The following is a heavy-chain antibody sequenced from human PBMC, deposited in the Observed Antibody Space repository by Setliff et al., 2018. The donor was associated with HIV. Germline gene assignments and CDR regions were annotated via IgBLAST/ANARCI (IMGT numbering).Heavy chain of an antibody. CDR2: INPSGGST. CDR1: GYSLIALS. Sequence: ASVKVSCKVSGYSLIALSMHWVRQAPGQGLEWMGIINPSGGSTSYAQKFQGRITMTRDTSTSTVYMELSSLRSEDTAVYYCARGGSQWLVPDYWGQGTLVTV. J-gene: IGHJ4*02. D-gene: IGHD6-19*01. CDR3: ARGGSQWLVPDY. V-gene: IGHV1-46*03.